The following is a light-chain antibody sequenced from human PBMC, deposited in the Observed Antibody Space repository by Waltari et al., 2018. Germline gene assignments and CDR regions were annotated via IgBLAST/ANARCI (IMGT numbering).Light chain of an antibody. V-gene: IGKV3-15*01. Sequence: LMTQSPATLSVSPGERAPLSCRASQSISGNLAWYQPKPGQAPRLVIYAASTRATGIPARFSGSGSGTDFTLTITGLQSEDFAVYYCQQYHYWPPWTFGQGTTVEI. CDR3: QQYHYWPPWT. CDR1: QSISGN. CDR2: AAS. J-gene: IGKJ1*01.